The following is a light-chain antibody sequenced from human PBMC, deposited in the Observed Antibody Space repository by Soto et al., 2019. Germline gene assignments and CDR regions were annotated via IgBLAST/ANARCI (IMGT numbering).Light chain of an antibody. V-gene: IGKV4-1*01. J-gene: IGKJ5*01. CDR1: GNILYSPTNRDY. CDR3: QQYNNWPIT. CDR2: WAS. Sequence: DIVMTQSPDSLAVSLGERASINVKSSGNILYSPTNRDYLAWYQQKPGQPPKLLIYWASTRESGVPDRFSGSGSGTDFTLTISSLQSEDFAVYYCQQYNNWPITFGPGTRLEIK.